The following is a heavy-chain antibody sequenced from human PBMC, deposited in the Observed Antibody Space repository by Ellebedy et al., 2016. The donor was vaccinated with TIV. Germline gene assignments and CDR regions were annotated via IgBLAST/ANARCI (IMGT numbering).Heavy chain of an antibody. CDR2: IYHNGST. CDR3: ARDDVVVVTAIRDYYYYYGMDV. J-gene: IGHJ6*02. D-gene: IGHD2-21*02. CDR1: GGSISSSNW. V-gene: IGHV4-4*02. Sequence: SETLSLXCAVSGGSISSSNWWSWVRQPPGKGLEWNGEIYHNGSTNYNPSLKSRVTISVDKSKNQFSLKLSSVTAADTAVYYCARDDVVVVTAIRDYYYYYGMDVWGQGTTVTVSS.